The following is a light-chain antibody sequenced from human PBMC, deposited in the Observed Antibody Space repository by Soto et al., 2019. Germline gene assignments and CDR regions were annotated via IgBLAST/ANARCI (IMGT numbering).Light chain of an antibody. J-gene: IGKJ4*01. Sequence: EIVLTQSPATLSLSPGERATLSCRASQSVSSYLAWYQQKPGQAPRLLIYDASNRATGIPARFSGSGSGTDFTLTISSLEPEHVAVYYCQQRSNCAVGGGTKVDI. V-gene: IGKV3-11*01. CDR2: DAS. CDR3: QQRSNCA. CDR1: QSVSSY.